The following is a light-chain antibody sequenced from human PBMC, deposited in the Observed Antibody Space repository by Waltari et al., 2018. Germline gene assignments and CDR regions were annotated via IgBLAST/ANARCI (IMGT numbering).Light chain of an antibody. V-gene: IGLV6-57*02. CDR1: SGSIASNY. J-gene: IGLJ3*02. CDR3: HSYVETHHV. CDR2: EDG. Sequence: NFVLTQPHSVSESPGKTVTISCTGSSGSIASNYVQWYRQRPGSAPTTVIYEDGRRPSGVPDRFSGSIDRSSNSASLTISGLKTEDEGEYYCHSYVETHHVFGGGTKLTVL.